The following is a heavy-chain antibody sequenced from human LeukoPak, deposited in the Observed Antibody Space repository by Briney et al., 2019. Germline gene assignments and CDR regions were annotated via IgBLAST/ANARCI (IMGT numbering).Heavy chain of an antibody. V-gene: IGHV1-18*01. Sequence: ASVKVSCKASGYTFNTYGVSWVRQAPGQGLEWMGWISGYDGNTNYAQKLRGRVTMTTDTSTSTAYMDLRSLRSDDTALYYCARTVTTSSYYFDYWGQGTLVTVSS. CDR3: ARTVTTSSYYFDY. CDR1: GYTFNTYG. CDR2: ISGYDGNT. J-gene: IGHJ4*02. D-gene: IGHD4-17*01.